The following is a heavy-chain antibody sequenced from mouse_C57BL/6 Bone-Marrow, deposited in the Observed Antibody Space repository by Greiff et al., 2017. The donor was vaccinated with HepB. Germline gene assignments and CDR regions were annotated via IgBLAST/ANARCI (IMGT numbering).Heavy chain of an antibody. J-gene: IGHJ2*01. Sequence: QVQLQQPGTELVKPGASVKLSCKASGYTFTSYWKHWVKQRPGQGLEWIGNINPSNGGTNYNEKFKSKATLTVAKSSSTAYMQLSSLTSEDSAVYYCARGGYRYYFDYWGQGTTLTVSS. CDR3: ARGGYRYYFDY. CDR1: GYTFTSYW. V-gene: IGHV1-53*01. D-gene: IGHD2-2*01. CDR2: INPSNGGT.